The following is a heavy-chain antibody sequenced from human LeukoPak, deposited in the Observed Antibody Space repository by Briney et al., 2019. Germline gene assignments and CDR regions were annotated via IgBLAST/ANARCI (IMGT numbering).Heavy chain of an antibody. Sequence: PGRSLRLSCAASGFTFSSYGMHWVRQAPGKGLEWVAVISYDGSNKYYADSVKGRFTISRDNSKNTLYLQMNSLRAEDTAVYYCAKDYKDYYYDSSGQFYYYYYYYMDVWGKGTTVTVSS. CDR2: ISYDGSNK. D-gene: IGHD3-22*01. CDR1: GFTFSSYG. V-gene: IGHV3-30*18. J-gene: IGHJ6*03. CDR3: AKDYKDYYYDSSGQFYYYYYYYMDV.